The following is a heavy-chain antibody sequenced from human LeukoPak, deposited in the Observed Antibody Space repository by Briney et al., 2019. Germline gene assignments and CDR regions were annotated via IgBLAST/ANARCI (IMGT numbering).Heavy chain of an antibody. J-gene: IGHJ4*02. Sequence: GGALRLSCAASGFTFSSYRMNWVGQPHRRGGGGVSPISSSSSYIYYADSVKGRFTISRDNAKNPLYLQMNSLRAEDTAVYYCAKDLDSSGLYLGDYHWGQGTLVTVSS. CDR3: AKDLDSSGLYLGDYH. V-gene: IGHV3-21*01. CDR2: ISSSSSYI. CDR1: GFTFSSYR. D-gene: IGHD3-22*01.